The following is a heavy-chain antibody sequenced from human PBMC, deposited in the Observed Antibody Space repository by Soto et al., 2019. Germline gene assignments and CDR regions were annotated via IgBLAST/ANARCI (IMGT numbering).Heavy chain of an antibody. CDR2: ISGSGGST. V-gene: IGHV3-23*01. CDR3: AKESAQIEQLVLELGFDP. D-gene: IGHD6-6*01. CDR1: GFTFSSYA. Sequence: VGSLRLSCAASGFTFSSYAMSWVRQAPGKGLECVSAISGSGGSTYYADSAKGRFTISRDNSKNTLYLQMNSLRAEDTAVYYCAKESAQIEQLVLELGFDPWGQGTLVTVSS. J-gene: IGHJ5*02.